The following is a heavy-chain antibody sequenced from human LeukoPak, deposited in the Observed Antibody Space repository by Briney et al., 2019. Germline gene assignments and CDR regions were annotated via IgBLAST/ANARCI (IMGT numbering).Heavy chain of an antibody. CDR3: ARRAVYGRTFDI. J-gene: IGHJ3*02. V-gene: IGHV5-51*01. Sequence: GESLKISCKGSGYSFTNYWIGRVRQMSGKGLEWMGIIYPGDSDTRYSPSFKGQVTISADKSISTAYLQWSSLKASDTAMFYCARRAVYGRTFDIWGQGTMVTVSS. CDR1: GYSFTNYW. D-gene: IGHD5/OR15-5a*01. CDR2: IYPGDSDT.